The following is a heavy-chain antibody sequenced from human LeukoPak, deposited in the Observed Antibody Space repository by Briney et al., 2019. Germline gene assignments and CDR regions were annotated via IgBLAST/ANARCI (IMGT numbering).Heavy chain of an antibody. V-gene: IGHV1-8*03. J-gene: IGHJ3*02. Sequence: ASVKVSXKASGYTFTSYDINWVRQATGQGLEWMGWMNPNSGNTGYAQKFQGRVTITRNTSISTAYMELSSLRSEDTAVYYCARGRVKYCSSTSCYGDAFDIWGQGTMVTVSS. D-gene: IGHD2-2*01. CDR2: MNPNSGNT. CDR1: GYTFTSYD. CDR3: ARGRVKYCSSTSCYGDAFDI.